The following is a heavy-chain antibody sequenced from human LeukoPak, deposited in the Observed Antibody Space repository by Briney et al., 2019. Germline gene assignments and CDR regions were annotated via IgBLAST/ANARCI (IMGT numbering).Heavy chain of an antibody. CDR3: ARDRTEYYYDSSGYLNWFDP. V-gene: IGHV1-18*01. J-gene: IGHJ5*02. D-gene: IGHD3-22*01. CDR2: ISAYNGNT. CDR1: GYTFTSYG. Sequence: GASVKVSCKASGYTFTSYGISWVRQAPGQGLEWMGWISAYNGNTNYAQKLQGRVTMTTDTSTSTAYMELRSLRSDDTAVYYCARDRTEYYYDSSGYLNWFDPWGQGTLVTVSS.